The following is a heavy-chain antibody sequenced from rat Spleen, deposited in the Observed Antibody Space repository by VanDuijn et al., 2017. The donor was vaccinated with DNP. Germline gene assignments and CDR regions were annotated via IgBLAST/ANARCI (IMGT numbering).Heavy chain of an antibody. CDR3: TSNPHIRTAAPFDY. J-gene: IGHJ2*01. Sequence: EVQLVESGGGPVQPGRSLKLSCVASGFIFSNSWMTWIRQAPGKGLEWVESISNTGDSTYYSDSVKGRFSISRENAKSTLYLKVNRLRSEETATYYCTSNPHIRTAAPFDYWGKGVMVTVSS. CDR1: GFIFSNSW. D-gene: IGHD3-8*01. CDR2: ISNTGDST. V-gene: IGHV5-31*01.